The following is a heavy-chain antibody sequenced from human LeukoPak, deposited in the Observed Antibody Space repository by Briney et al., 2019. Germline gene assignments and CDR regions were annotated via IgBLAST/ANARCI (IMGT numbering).Heavy chain of an antibody. V-gene: IGHV3-23*01. Sequence: PGGSLRLSCAASGFTFSSYAMSWVRQAPGRGLEWVSAISGSSGSTYYTDSVRGRFTFSRDNSKNTLYLQMNSLRAEDTAVYYCAKDLKAYGDKVDYWGQGTLVTVSS. CDR2: ISGSSGST. CDR1: GFTFSSYA. D-gene: IGHD2-21*02. J-gene: IGHJ4*02. CDR3: AKDLKAYGDKVDY.